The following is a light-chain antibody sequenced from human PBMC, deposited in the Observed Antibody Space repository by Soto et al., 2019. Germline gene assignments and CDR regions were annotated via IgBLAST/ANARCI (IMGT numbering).Light chain of an antibody. CDR2: AAS. J-gene: IGKJ1*01. Sequence: DIQMTQSPSSLSASVGDRVTITCRARQSISNYLNWYQQKPGKAPNLLIYAASNLQSGVPSRFSGSGSGTDFTHTISSLQPEDFATYYCQQTYSTPWTFGQGTKVEIK. CDR1: QSISNY. V-gene: IGKV1-39*01. CDR3: QQTYSTPWT.